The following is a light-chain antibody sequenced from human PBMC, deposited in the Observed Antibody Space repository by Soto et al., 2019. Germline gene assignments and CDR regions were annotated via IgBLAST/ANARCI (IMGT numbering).Light chain of an antibody. CDR1: SSDVGKYDY. Sequence: QSALTQPPSASGSPGQSVTISCTGTSSDVGKYDYVSWFQHHPGKAPKLIIYEVSKRPSGVPDRFSGSKSGSTASLTVSGLQTEDEADYYCQSYDSSFPCVFGGGTKLTVL. CDR2: EVS. J-gene: IGLJ2*01. V-gene: IGLV2-8*01. CDR3: QSYDSSFPCV.